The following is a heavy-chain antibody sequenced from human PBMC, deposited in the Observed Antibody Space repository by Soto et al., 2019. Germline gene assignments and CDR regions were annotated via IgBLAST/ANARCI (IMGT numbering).Heavy chain of an antibody. Sequence: QVQLQQWGAGLLEPSETLSLNCAVYGGSFYWTWIRQPPGKGLEWIGEISHSGSTNYDPSLKSRVSISIDRSKSQVSLTVYSVTAADTAVYYCARGCGVYDYAVDVWGQGTTVTVSS. CDR3: ARGCGVYDYAVDV. J-gene: IGHJ6*02. V-gene: IGHV4-34*01. CDR1: GGSFY. D-gene: IGHD2-8*01. CDR2: ISHSGST.